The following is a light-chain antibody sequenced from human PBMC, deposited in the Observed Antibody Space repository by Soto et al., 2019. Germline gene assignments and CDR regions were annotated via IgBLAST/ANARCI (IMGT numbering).Light chain of an antibody. CDR2: DVT. V-gene: IGLV2-11*01. Sequence: HSDRNKPRSLSGSPGQSVTISCTGSSSDVAKYEYVSWYQQNPGKAPKLLIYDVTKRPSGVPDRFSGSKFGNTASLTISGLRPEDDADYFCCSHAGSYTFVFGSGNKVTVL. CDR3: CSHAGSYTFV. J-gene: IGLJ1*01. CDR1: SSDVAKYEY.